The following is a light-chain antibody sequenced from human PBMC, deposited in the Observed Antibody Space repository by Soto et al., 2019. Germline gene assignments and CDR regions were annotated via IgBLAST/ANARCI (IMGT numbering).Light chain of an antibody. CDR2: LGS. CDR3: MQSLQLPPYT. V-gene: IGKV2-28*01. CDR1: QRLLHSNVFNY. J-gene: IGKJ2*01. Sequence: DVVMTQSPLSLPVTPGEPASISCNSSQRLLHSNVFNYLDWYLQMPGQSPQLLIYLGSNRASGVPDRVSGSGSGTDFTLKISRVEAEDVGVYYCMQSLQLPPYTFGQGTKLEIK.